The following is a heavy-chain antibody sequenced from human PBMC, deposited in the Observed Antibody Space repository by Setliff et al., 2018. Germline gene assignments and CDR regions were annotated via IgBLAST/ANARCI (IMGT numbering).Heavy chain of an antibody. J-gene: IGHJ5*01. V-gene: IGHV4-39*02. CDR1: GDSISNTGYY. Sequence: PSETLSLTCIVAGDSISNTGYYWGWIRQPPGKGLEWIGRIYNSGTTNYNPSLKSRVTISADTSNNSFSLNLFSVTAADTAVYYRAGRDYSGGDSWGHGTLVTVSS. CDR2: IYNSGTT. D-gene: IGHD4-4*01. CDR3: AGRDYSGGDS.